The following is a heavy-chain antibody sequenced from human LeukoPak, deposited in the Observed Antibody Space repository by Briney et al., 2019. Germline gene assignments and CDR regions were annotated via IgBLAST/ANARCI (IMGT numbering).Heavy chain of an antibody. D-gene: IGHD5-24*01. CDR3: ARDQRKWLPYYYMDV. CDR2: INPNSGGT. V-gene: IGHV1-2*02. CDR1: GYTFTGYY. J-gene: IGHJ6*03. Sequence: ASVKLSCKASGYTFTGYYMPWVRQAPGQGLEWMGWINPNSGGTNYAQKFQGRVTMTRDTSISTAYMELSRLRSDDTAVYYCARDQRKWLPYYYMDVWGKGTTVTVSS.